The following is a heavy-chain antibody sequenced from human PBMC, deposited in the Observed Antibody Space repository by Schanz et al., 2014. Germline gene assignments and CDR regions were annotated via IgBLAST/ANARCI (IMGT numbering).Heavy chain of an antibody. Sequence: QVQLVESGGGVVQSGGSLRLSCAASGFTFSNYGMHWVRQAPGKGLEWVAILWHDGSKKYYADSVKGRFTMSRDNAKNSVFLQMNSLRAEDTAVYYCVRDSFFAFDYWGQGTLXTVSS. CDR2: LWHDGSKK. CDR1: GFTFSNYG. V-gene: IGHV3-33*01. J-gene: IGHJ4*02. CDR3: VRDSFFAFDY. D-gene: IGHD3-3*01.